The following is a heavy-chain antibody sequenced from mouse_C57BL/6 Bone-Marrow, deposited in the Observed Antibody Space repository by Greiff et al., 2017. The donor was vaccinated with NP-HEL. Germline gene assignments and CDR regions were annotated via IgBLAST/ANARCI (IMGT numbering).Heavy chain of an antibody. Sequence: QVQLQQSGAELMKPGASVKLSCKATGYTFTGYWFEWVKQRPGHGLEWFGEILPGSGSTNYNEKFKGKATFTADTSSNPAYMQLSSLTTEDSAIYYCATMRGDITTVVEGYWGQGTTRTVSS. CDR2: ILPGSGST. CDR1: GYTFTGYW. D-gene: IGHD1-1*01. V-gene: IGHV1-9*01. J-gene: IGHJ2*01. CDR3: ATMRGDITTVVEGY.